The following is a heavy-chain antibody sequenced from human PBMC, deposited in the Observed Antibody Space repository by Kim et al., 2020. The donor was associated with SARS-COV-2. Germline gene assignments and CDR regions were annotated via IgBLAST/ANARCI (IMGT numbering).Heavy chain of an antibody. CDR3: AREPPIAVAGTRYYYYGMDV. J-gene: IGHJ6*02. Sequence: SVKVSCKASGGTFSSYAISWVRQAPGQGLEWMGGIIPIFGTANYAQKFQGRVTITADESTSTAYMELSSLRSENTAVYYCAREPPIAVAGTRYYYYGMDVWGQGTTVTVSS. D-gene: IGHD6-19*01. CDR1: GGTFSSYA. V-gene: IGHV1-69*13. CDR2: IIPIFGTA.